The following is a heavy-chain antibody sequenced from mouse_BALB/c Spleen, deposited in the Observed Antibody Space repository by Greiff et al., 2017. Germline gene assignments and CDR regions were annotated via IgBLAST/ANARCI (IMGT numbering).Heavy chain of an antibody. CDR3: AREGKNYRYYYAMDY. CDR2: ISYSGST. Sequence: EVKLLESGPGLVKPSQSLSLTCTVTGYSITSDYAWNWIRQFPGNKLEWMGYISYSGSTSYNPSLKSRISITRDTSKNQFFLQLNSVTTEDTATYYCAREGKNYRYYYAMDYWGQGTSVTVSS. V-gene: IGHV3-2*02. D-gene: IGHD2-14*01. J-gene: IGHJ4*01. CDR1: GYSITSDYA.